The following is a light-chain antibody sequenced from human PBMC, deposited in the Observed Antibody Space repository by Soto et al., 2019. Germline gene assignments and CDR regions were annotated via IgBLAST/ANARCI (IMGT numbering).Light chain of an antibody. Sequence: VMTQSPANMSVSPGERVTLSCRASQNVATYVAWYQQKRGQAPRLLIYASSTRATDIPATFSGSGSGTQFSLTISSLQSEDSAVYYCQQYYLWGLSLGGGTKVDIK. CDR3: QQYYLWGLS. J-gene: IGKJ4*01. V-gene: IGKV3D-15*01. CDR1: QNVATY. CDR2: ASS.